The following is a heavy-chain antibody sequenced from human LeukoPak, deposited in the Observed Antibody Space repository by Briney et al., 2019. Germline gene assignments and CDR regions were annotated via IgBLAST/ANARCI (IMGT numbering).Heavy chain of an antibody. V-gene: IGHV3-30-3*01. CDR3: AKVQGVSGLDY. D-gene: IGHD1-1*01. CDR1: GFNFTTFA. CDR2: VSYDGVTK. Sequence: GGSLRLSCAASGFNFTTFAMNWVRQAPGKRLEWMSIVSYDGVTKYYADSVKGRFTISRDNSRNTLYLQMNSLRADDTATYYCAKVQGVSGLDYWGQGVLVTVSS. J-gene: IGHJ4*02.